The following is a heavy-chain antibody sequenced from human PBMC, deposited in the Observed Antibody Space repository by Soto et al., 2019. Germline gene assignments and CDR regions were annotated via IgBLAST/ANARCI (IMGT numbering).Heavy chain of an antibody. V-gene: IGHV3-30-3*01. Sequence: QVQLVESGGGVVQPGRSLRLSCAASGFTFSSYAMHWVRQAPGKGLEWVAVISYDGSNKYYADSVKGRFTISRDNSKNTLYLQMNSLRAEDTAVYYCARATGGLADYWGQGTLVTVSS. J-gene: IGHJ4*02. CDR1: GFTFSSYA. D-gene: IGHD5-12*01. CDR2: ISYDGSNK. CDR3: ARATGGLADY.